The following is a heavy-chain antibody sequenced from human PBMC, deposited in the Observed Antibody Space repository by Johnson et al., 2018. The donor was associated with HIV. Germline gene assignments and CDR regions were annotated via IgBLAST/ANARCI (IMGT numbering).Heavy chain of an antibody. CDR3: ARENRVDAFDI. CDR1: GFTVSSNY. CDR2: IYSGGGT. V-gene: IGHV3-66*01. D-gene: IGHD2/OR15-2a*01. J-gene: IGHJ3*02. Sequence: VQLVESGGGLVQPGGSLRLSCAGTGFTVSSNYMYWVRQAPGKGLECVSVIYSGGGTYYADSVKGRFTISRDNSKNTLYLQMNSLRAEDTAVYYCARENRVDAFDIWGQGTMVTVSS.